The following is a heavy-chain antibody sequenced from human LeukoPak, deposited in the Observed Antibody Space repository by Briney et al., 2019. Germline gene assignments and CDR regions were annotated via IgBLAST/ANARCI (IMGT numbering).Heavy chain of an antibody. J-gene: IGHJ6*02. CDR2: IKQDGSEN. Sequence: PGGSLGLSCAASGFTFSTYWMSWVRQAPGKGLEWVANIKQDGSENYYVDSVKGRFTISRDNAKNSLYLQMNSLRVEDTAVYYCARGYFSSSGRGMDVWGQGTTVTVSS. CDR3: ARGYFSSSGRGMDV. D-gene: IGHD6-13*01. CDR1: GFTFSTYW. V-gene: IGHV3-7*01.